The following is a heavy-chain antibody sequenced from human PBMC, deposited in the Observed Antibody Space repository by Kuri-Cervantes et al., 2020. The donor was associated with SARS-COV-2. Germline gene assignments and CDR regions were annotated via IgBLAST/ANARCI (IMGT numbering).Heavy chain of an antibody. V-gene: IGHV3-33*01. Sequence: GGSMRLSCAAYRFTSSSYGMHWVRQAPGKGLEWVAVIWYDGSNKYYADSVKGRFTISRDNSKNTPYLQMNSLRAEDTAVYYRARAGQYQLLYDTKEAYYYGMDVWGQGTTVTVSS. CDR1: RFTSSSYG. CDR3: ARAGQYQLLYDTKEAYYYGMDV. CDR2: IWYDGSNK. D-gene: IGHD2-2*02. J-gene: IGHJ6*02.